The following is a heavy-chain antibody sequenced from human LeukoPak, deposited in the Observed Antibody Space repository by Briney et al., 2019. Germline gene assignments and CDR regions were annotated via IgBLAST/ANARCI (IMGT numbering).Heavy chain of an antibody. J-gene: IGHJ6*03. CDR2: IYSGGST. D-gene: IGHD3-10*01. V-gene: IGHV3-53*01. CDR1: GFTVSSNY. Sequence: PGGTLRLSCAASGFTVSSNYMSWVRQAPGKGLEWVSVIYSGGSTYYADSVKGRFTISRDNSKNTLYLQMNSLRAEDTAVYYCARDFGSPAVYYMDVWGKGTAVTVSS. CDR3: ARDFGSPAVYYMDV.